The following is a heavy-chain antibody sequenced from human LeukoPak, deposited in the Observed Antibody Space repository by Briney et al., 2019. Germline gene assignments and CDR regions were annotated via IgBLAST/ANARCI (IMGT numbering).Heavy chain of an antibody. CDR1: GFTFSSYD. J-gene: IGHJ3*02. V-gene: IGHV3-13*04. CDR2: IGTAGDT. CDR3: ARSLLAGTRGAFDI. Sequence: GGSLRLSCAASGFTFSSYDMHWVRQATGKGLEWVSAIGTAGDTYYPGSVKGRFTISRENAKNSLYLQMNSLRAGDTAVYYCARSLLAGTRGAFDIWGQGTMDTVSS. D-gene: IGHD6-19*01.